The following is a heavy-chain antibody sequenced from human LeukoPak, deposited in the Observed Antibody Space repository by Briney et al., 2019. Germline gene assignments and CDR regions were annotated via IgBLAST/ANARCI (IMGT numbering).Heavy chain of an antibody. J-gene: IGHJ3*02. Sequence: GGSLRLSCAASGFTFSSYAMSWVRQAPGKGLEWVSAISGSGGSTYYADSVKGRFTISRDNSKNTLYLQMNSLRAEDTAVYYCAKPHHRYSSSWYGGALDIWGQGTMVTVSS. CDR3: AKPHHRYSSSWYGGALDI. CDR1: GFTFSSYA. D-gene: IGHD6-13*01. CDR2: ISGSGGST. V-gene: IGHV3-23*01.